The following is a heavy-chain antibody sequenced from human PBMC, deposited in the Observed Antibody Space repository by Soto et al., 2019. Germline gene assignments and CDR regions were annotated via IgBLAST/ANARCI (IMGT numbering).Heavy chain of an antibody. CDR3: ASDALVTTRQYYYYSGMDG. D-gene: IGHD4-17*01. CDR2: ITPILDLA. Sequence: QVQLVQSGAEVKKPGSSVKVSCKASGGTFRNFAISWVRQAPGQGLEWMGRITPILDLANYAKKFQARVTTTADKSTSTAYMDMRSLRAEDTAVYYCASDALVTTRQYYYYSGMDGWGQGTTVTVSS. J-gene: IGHJ6*02. CDR1: GGTFRNFA. V-gene: IGHV1-69*04.